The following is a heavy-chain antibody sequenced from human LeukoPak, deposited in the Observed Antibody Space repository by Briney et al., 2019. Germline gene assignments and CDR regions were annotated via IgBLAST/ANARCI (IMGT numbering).Heavy chain of an antibody. CDR1: GGSFSGYY. V-gene: IGHV4-34*01. J-gene: IGHJ4*02. D-gene: IGHD2-21*02. CDR3: ARAGPIVVVTAILDY. Sequence: SETLSLTCAVYGGSFSGYYWSWIRQPPGKGLEWIGEINHSGSTNYNPSLKSRVTISVDTSKNQFSLKLSSVTAADTAVYYCARAGPIVVVTAILDYWGQGTLVTVSS. CDR2: INHSGST.